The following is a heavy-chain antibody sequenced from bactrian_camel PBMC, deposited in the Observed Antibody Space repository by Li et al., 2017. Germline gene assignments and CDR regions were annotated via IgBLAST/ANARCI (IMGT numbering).Heavy chain of an antibody. D-gene: IGHD1*01. Sequence: VQLVESGGGSFQAGGSLRLSCALSISISSIQCVGWFRQAPGKEREGIAGIDVDGITGYATSVKGRFTVSRDSGKNTLYLQMNNLKPEDSAIYYCAADELWIGYIARPPLECPAQYWGRGTQVTVS. J-gene: IGHJ4*01. CDR1: ISISSIQC. CDR2: IDVDGIT. CDR3: AADELWIGYIARPPLECPAQY. V-gene: IGHV3S53*01.